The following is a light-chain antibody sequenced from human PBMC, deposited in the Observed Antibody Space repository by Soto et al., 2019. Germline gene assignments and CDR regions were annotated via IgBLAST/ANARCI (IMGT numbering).Light chain of an antibody. CDR2: GAS. J-gene: IGKJ1*01. CDR3: QYYGTSPQT. V-gene: IGKV3-20*01. CDR1: QSVSSSD. Sequence: EIVLPQSPGTLSLSPGARATLSCSASQSVSSSDVAWYQQKPGQAPRRLIYGASSRATGIPDRFSGSGSGTDFTLTISRLEPEDFAVYYCQYYGTSPQTFGQGTKVEIK.